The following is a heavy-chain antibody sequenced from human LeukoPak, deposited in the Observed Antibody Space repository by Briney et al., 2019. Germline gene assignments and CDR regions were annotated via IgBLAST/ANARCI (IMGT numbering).Heavy chain of an antibody. J-gene: IGHJ4*02. D-gene: IGHD3-22*01. Sequence: GGSLRLSCAASGFTFSSYSMNWVRRAPGKGLEWVSSISSSSSYIYYADSVKGRFTISRDNAKNSLYLQMNSLRAEDTAVYYCARDGGYYYDSSGARFDYWGQGTLVTVSS. CDR3: ARDGGYYYDSSGARFDY. CDR2: ISSSSSYI. CDR1: GFTFSSYS. V-gene: IGHV3-21*01.